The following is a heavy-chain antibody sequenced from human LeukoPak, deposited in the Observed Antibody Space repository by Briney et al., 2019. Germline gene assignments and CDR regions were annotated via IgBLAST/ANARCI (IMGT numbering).Heavy chain of an antibody. CDR1: GGSISSSSYY. D-gene: IGHD4-17*01. CDR3: ARHPTTVTTDY. J-gene: IGHJ4*02. V-gene: IGHV4-39*01. CDR2: IYYTGIT. Sequence: SETLSLTCIVSGGSISSSSYYWGWIRQPPGKGLEWIGSIYYTGITYYNPSLKSRVTISVDTSRNQFSLRPTSMTAADTAVYYCARHPTTVTTDYWGQGILVTVSS.